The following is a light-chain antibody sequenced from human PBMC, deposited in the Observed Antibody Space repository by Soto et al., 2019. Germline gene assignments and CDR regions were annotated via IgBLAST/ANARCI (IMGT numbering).Light chain of an antibody. CDR3: QQYCSSSPYT. J-gene: IGKJ2*01. V-gene: IGKV3-20*01. CDR1: QSVSSSY. CDR2: GAS. Sequence: EMVLTQSPGTLSLSPRERATLSFSASQSVSSSYLAWYQQKPGQAPRLLIYGASSRATGIPDRFSGSGSGTDFTLTSSRLEPKDFAVYYCQQYCSSSPYTFGQGTKLEIK.